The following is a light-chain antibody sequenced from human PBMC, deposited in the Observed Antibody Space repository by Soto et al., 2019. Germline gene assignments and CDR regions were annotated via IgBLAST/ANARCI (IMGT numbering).Light chain of an antibody. CDR1: ESIDIL. CDR2: RAS. Sequence: DIQMTQSPSSLSASVGDRVTITCRASESIDILLAWYQQKPGKAPKILIYRASSLESGVPSRFSGSGSETEFTLTISSLQPDDFATYYCQQHKRYSRTFGQGTKVEVK. V-gene: IGKV1-5*03. CDR3: QQHKRYSRT. J-gene: IGKJ1*01.